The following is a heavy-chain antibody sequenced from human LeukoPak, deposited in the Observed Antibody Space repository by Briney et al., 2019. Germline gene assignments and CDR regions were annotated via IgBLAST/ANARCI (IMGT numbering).Heavy chain of an antibody. J-gene: IGHJ3*02. D-gene: IGHD6-19*01. CDR1: GYRFTSYW. Sequence: GESLKISCKGSGYRFTSYWIGWVRPMPGKGLEWMGIIYPGDSDTRYSPSFQGQVTISADKSISTAYLQWSSLKASDTAMYYCARRRAVAGPSDAFDIWGQGTMVTVSS. CDR2: IYPGDSDT. V-gene: IGHV5-51*01. CDR3: ARRRAVAGPSDAFDI.